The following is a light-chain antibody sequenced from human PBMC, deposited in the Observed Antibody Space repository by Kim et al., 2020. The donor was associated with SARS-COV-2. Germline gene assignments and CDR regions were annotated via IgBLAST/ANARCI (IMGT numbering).Light chain of an antibody. CDR1: STDIGIYNY. Sequence: QSALTQPASVSGSPGQSITISCTGTSTDIGIYNYVSWYQQHPGKAPKLIIFDVSRRPSGVSNHFSGSKAGNTASLTISGLQAEDEADYFCTSLTTTNTCVFGTGTKVTVL. CDR3: TSLTTTNTCV. CDR2: DVS. V-gene: IGLV2-14*03. J-gene: IGLJ1*01.